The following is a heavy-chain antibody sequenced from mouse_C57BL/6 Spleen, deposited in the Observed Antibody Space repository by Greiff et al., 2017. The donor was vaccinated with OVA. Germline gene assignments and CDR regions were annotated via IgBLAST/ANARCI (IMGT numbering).Heavy chain of an antibody. CDR3: ARDRRDYDGGAMDY. CDR2: INYDGSST. D-gene: IGHD2-4*01. V-gene: IGHV5-16*01. Sequence: EVKVEESEGGLVQPGSSMKLSCTASGFTFSDYYMAWVRQVPEKGLEWVANINYDGSSTYYLDSLKSRFIISRDNAKNILYLQMSSLKSEDTATYYCARDRRDYDGGAMDYWGQGTSVTVSS. J-gene: IGHJ4*01. CDR1: GFTFSDYY.